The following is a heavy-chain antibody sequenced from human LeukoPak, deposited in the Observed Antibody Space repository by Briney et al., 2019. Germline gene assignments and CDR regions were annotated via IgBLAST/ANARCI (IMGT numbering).Heavy chain of an antibody. CDR2: ISYHGSNK. CDR3: AKDWLYYSDYGYAFDI. Sequence: GRSLRLSCAASGFTFSNYAMHWVRQAPGKGLEWVAIISYHGSNKYYSDSMKGRFTISRDNSKNTLYLQMNSLKTEDTAVYYCAKDWLYYSDYGYAFDIWGQGTVVTVSS. J-gene: IGHJ3*02. CDR1: GFTFSNYA. D-gene: IGHD4-11*01. V-gene: IGHV3-30*18.